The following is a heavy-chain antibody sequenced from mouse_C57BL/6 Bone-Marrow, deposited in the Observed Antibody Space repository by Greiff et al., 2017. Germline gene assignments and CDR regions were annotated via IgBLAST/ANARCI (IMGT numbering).Heavy chain of an antibody. CDR2: ISGGGGNT. V-gene: IGHV5-9*01. CDR3: AFKAWCAY. CDR1: GFTFSSYT. Sequence: EVKLMESGGGLVKPGGSLKLSCAASGFTFSSYTMSWVRQTPEERLEWVATISGGGGNTYYPDSVKGRFTISRDNAKNTLYLQMSSLRSEDTALYYCAFKAWCAYWGQGTLVTVSA. J-gene: IGHJ3*01.